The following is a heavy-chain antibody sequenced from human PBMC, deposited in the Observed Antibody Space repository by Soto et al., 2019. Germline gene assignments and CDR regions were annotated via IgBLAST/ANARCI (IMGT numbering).Heavy chain of an antibody. CDR3: ASGVTAIHY. J-gene: IGHJ4*02. D-gene: IGHD2-21*02. CDR1: GGSISSYY. V-gene: IGHV4-59*01. CDR2: IYYSGST. Sequence: SETLSLTCTVSGGSISSYYWSWIRQPPGKGLEWIGYIYYSGSTNYDPSLKSRVTISVDTSKNQFSLKLSSVTAADTAVYYCASGVTAIHYWGQGTLVTVSS.